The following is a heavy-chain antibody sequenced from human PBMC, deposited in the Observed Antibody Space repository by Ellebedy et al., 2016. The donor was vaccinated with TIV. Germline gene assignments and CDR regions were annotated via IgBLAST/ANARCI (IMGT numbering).Heavy chain of an antibody. Sequence: GESLKISXAASGFTFSNYGMHWVRQAPGKGLEWVAVIWYDGSNKYYADSVKGRFTISRDNSKNTLYLQMNSLRAEDTAVYYCARAAVLRFLEWLLSPFDYWGQGTLVTVSS. CDR2: IWYDGSNK. D-gene: IGHD3-3*01. V-gene: IGHV3-33*01. J-gene: IGHJ4*02. CDR1: GFTFSNYG. CDR3: ARAAVLRFLEWLLSPFDY.